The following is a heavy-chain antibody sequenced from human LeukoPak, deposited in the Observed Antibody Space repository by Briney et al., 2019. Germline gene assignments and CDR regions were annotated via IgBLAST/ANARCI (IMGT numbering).Heavy chain of an antibody. V-gene: IGHV1-2*02. J-gene: IGHJ4*02. Sequence: ASVKVSCKASGYTFTGYYMHWVRQAPGQGLEWMGWINPNSGGTNYAQKLQGRVTMTTDTSTSTAYMELRSLRSDDTAVYYCARGSSGWYVHFDYWGQGTLVTVSS. CDR3: ARGSSGWYVHFDY. CDR1: GYTFTGYY. CDR2: INPNSGGT. D-gene: IGHD6-19*01.